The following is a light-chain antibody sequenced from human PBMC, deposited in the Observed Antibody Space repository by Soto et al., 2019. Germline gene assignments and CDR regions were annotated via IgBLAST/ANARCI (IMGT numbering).Light chain of an antibody. CDR1: QSVSSY. CDR2: DAS. CDR3: QQRSNWPLT. Sequence: EIVLTQSPATLSLSPGERATLSCRASQSVSSYLAWYQQKPGQAPRLLIYDASNRATGIPARFSGSGSGTDFTLTNSCLEPEDFAVYYCQQRSNWPLTFGGGTKAEIK. V-gene: IGKV3-11*01. J-gene: IGKJ4*01.